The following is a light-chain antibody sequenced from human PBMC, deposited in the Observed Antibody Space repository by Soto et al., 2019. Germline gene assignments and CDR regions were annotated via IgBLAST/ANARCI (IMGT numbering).Light chain of an antibody. Sequence: SYELTQPPSVSVSPGQTASITCSGDKLGDKYACWYQQKPGQSPVLVIYQDNKRPSGIPERFSGSNSGNTATLTISGTQAMDEADYYCQAWDSTTAVCVTGTKVTVL. J-gene: IGLJ1*01. CDR1: KLGDKY. V-gene: IGLV3-1*01. CDR2: QDN. CDR3: QAWDSTTAV.